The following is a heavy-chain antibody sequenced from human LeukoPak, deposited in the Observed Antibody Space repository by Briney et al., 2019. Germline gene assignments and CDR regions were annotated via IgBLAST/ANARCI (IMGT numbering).Heavy chain of an antibody. V-gene: IGHV4-61*02. Sequence: PSETLSLTCTVSGGSISSGGYYWSWIRQPAGKGLEWIGRIYTSGSTNYNPSLKSRVTMPVDTSKNQFSLKLSSVTAADTAVYYCARDNAHYDWSSPLAFDIWGQGTMVTVSS. J-gene: IGHJ3*02. D-gene: IGHD3-3*01. CDR2: IYTSGST. CDR1: GGSISSGGYY. CDR3: ARDNAHYDWSSPLAFDI.